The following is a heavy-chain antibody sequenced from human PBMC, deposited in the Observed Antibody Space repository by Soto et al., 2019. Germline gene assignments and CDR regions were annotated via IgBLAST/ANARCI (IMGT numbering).Heavy chain of an antibody. CDR3: AKARIAVAGTEYFQH. V-gene: IGHV3-30-3*01. J-gene: IGHJ1*01. D-gene: IGHD6-19*01. CDR1: GFTYSTYT. CDR2: ISYDGNNK. Sequence: GGSLRLSCAASGFTYSTYTMHWVRQAPGKGLEWVAVISYDGNNKFYADSVKGRFTISRDNSKNTLYLQMNSLRAEDTAVYYCAKARIAVAGTEYFQHWGQGTLVTVSS.